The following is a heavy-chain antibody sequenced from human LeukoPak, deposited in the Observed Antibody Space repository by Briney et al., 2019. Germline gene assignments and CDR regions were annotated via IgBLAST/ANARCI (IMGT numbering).Heavy chain of an antibody. CDR1: RYSFTSYW. D-gene: IGHD3-3*01. CDR2: IYPGDSDT. CDR3: ARRDYYDFSFDP. J-gene: IGHJ5*02. Sequence: GESLKLSCICTRYSFTSYWIGWVRQMPGKGLEWMGIIYPGDSDTRYSPSFQGQVTISADKSISTAYLQWSSLKASDTAMYYCARRDYYDFSFDPWGQGTLVTVSS. V-gene: IGHV5-51*01.